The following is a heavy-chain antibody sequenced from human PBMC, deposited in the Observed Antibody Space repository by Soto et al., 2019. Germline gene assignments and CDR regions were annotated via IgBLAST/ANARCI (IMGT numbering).Heavy chain of an antibody. Sequence: PSENLSLTFTVSGGCINSSSHYWDWIRQPPGKGLEWIGSIYYSGSTYYNPSLKSRVTISVDTSKNQFSLKLSSVTAADTAVYYCASPKIAFYNWFDPWGQGTLVT. V-gene: IGHV4-39*01. CDR3: ASPKIAFYNWFDP. J-gene: IGHJ5*02. D-gene: IGHD3-3*02. CDR1: GGCINSSSHY. CDR2: IYYSGST.